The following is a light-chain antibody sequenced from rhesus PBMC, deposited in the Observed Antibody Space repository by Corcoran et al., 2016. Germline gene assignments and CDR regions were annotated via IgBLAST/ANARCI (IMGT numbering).Light chain of an antibody. J-gene: IGLJ1*01. Sequence: QAAPTQPPSVSGSPGQSVTISCTGTSSDVGAYNYVSWYQQHPGKAPNVMIYAVSTRPSGVSDRFSGSKSGNTASLTISGLQAEDEAVYYCCSYARTGTFIFGGGTRLTVL. CDR2: AVS. V-gene: IGLV2S7*01. CDR3: CSYARTGTFI. CDR1: SSDVGAYNY.